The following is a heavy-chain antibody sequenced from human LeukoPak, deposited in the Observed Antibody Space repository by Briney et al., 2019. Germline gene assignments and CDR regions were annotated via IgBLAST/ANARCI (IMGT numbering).Heavy chain of an antibody. CDR2: MNPNSGNT. CDR3: ARVWSAYRYSSSWYFFTF. J-gene: IGHJ4*02. Sequence: GASVKVSCKASGYTFTSYDINWVRQATGQGLEWMGWMNPNSGNTGYAQKFQGRVTMTRNTSISTAYMELSSLRSEDTAVYYCARVWSAYRYSSSWYFFTFWGQGTLVTVSS. V-gene: IGHV1-8*01. CDR1: GYTFTSYD. D-gene: IGHD6-13*01.